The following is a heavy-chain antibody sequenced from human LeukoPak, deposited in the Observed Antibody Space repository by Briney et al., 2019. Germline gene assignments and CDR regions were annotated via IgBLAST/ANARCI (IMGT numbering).Heavy chain of an antibody. J-gene: IGHJ4*02. Sequence: ASVKVSCKASGYTFTSYYMHWVRQAPGQGLEWMGIINPSGGSTSYAQKFQGRVTMTRDTSTSTVYMELSSLRSEDTAVYYCARVTYYYDSSGYYPHFDCWGQGTLVTVSS. D-gene: IGHD3-22*01. CDR2: INPSGGST. CDR3: ARVTYYYDSSGYYPHFDC. V-gene: IGHV1-46*01. CDR1: GYTFTSYY.